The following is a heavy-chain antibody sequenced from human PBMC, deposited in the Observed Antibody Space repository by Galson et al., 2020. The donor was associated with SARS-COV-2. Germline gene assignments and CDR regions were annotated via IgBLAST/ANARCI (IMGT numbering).Heavy chain of an antibody. CDR3: ARGGYSYGYGDAFDI. CDR1: GYTFTGYY. J-gene: IGHJ3*02. D-gene: IGHD5-18*01. V-gene: IGHV1-2*05. CDR2: INPNSGGT. Sequence: ASVKVSCKASGYTFTGYYMHWVRQAPGQGLEWMGRINPNSGGTNYAQKFQGRVTMTRDTSISTAYMELSRLRSDDTVVYYCARGGYSYGYGDAFDIWGQGTMVTVSS.